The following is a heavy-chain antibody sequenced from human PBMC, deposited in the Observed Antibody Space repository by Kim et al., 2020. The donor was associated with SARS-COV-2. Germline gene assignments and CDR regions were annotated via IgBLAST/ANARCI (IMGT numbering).Heavy chain of an antibody. CDR3: ARSVPRYGGYPGGSFDY. V-gene: IGHV1-18*01. J-gene: IGHJ4*02. D-gene: IGHD5-12*01. CDR2: ISAYNGNT. CDR1: GYTFTSYG. Sequence: ASVKVSCKASGYTFTSYGISWVRQAPGQGLEWMGWISAYNGNTNYAQKLQGRVTMTTDTSTSTAYMELRSLRSDDTAVYYCARSVPRYGGYPGGSFDYWGQGTLVTVSS.